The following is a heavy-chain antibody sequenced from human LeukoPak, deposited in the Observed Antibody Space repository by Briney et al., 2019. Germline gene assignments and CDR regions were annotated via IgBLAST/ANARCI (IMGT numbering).Heavy chain of an antibody. CDR3: ARDNLAAAGDDNFDI. J-gene: IGHJ3*02. CDR2: ISTDGSTT. V-gene: IGHV3-74*01. CDR1: GFTFSNYW. Sequence: GGSLRLSCAASGFTFSNYWMHWVRQAPGKGLVWVSRISTDGSTTNYADSVKGRFTISRDNAKNTLYLQMNSLRAEDTAIYYCARDNLAAAGDDNFDIWGQGTMVTVSS. D-gene: IGHD6-13*01.